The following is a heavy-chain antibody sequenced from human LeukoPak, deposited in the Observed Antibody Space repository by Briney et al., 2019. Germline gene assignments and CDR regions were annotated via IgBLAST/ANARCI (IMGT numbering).Heavy chain of an antibody. CDR2: VYTSGET. V-gene: IGHV4-4*07. D-gene: IGHD1-1*01. Sequence: PSETLSLTCTVFGGSISGYYWSWMRQPAGKRLEWIGRVYTSGETNYNPSLLSRVTMSLDTSKNQFSLQLTSVSAADTAVYYCTRGTQGVGSYWGQGTLVTVSS. CDR3: TRGTQGVGSY. CDR1: GGSISGYY. J-gene: IGHJ4*02.